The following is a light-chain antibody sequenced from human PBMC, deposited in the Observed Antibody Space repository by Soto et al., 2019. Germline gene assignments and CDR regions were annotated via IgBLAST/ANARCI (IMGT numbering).Light chain of an antibody. CDR2: KVS. J-gene: IGKJ5*01. CDR3: MHGTHSPRT. Sequence: DDLTSHSQLSLLVTRGQPAPISGRSSQSLVYSDGNTNVNWFQQRPGQSPRRLIYKVSNRDSGVPDRFSGSGSGTDFTLKISRVEAEDVGVYYCMHGTHSPRTFGQGTRLEI. V-gene: IGKV2-30*01. CDR1: QSLVYSDGNTN.